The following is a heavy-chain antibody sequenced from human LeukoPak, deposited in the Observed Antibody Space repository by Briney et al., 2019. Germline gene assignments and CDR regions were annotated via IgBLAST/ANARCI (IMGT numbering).Heavy chain of an antibody. V-gene: IGHV4-4*07. Sequence: PSETLSLTRTVSGGSIISYYWSWIRQPAGKGLEWIGRIYTSGSTNYNPSLKSRVTMSVDTSKNQFSLKLSSVTAADTAVYYCARVGVWFGEFAFDYWGQGTLVTVSS. J-gene: IGHJ4*02. CDR3: ARVGVWFGEFAFDY. D-gene: IGHD3-10*01. CDR2: IYTSGST. CDR1: GGSIISYY.